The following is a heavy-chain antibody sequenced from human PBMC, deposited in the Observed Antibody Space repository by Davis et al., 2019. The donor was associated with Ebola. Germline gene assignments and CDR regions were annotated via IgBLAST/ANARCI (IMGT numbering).Heavy chain of an antibody. Sequence: GGSLRLSCVGSGFSVSDKYMSWVRQAPGKGLEWVAGISGSGSSTYYADPVKGRFTISRDNSKNTLYLQMNGLRVEDTAIYYCAKDTSNIWFDIWGQGTNVTVSS. CDR3: AKDTSNIWFDI. J-gene: IGHJ3*02. D-gene: IGHD1-26*01. CDR2: ISGSGSST. V-gene: IGHV3-23*01. CDR1: GFSVSDKY.